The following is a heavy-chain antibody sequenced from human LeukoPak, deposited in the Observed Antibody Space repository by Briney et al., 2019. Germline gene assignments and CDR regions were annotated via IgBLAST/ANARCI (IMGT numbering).Heavy chain of an antibody. CDR1: GGSINSYY. CDR3: ARDAFVNGYPSHFDS. CDR2: VYYSGST. D-gene: IGHD2-8*01. V-gene: IGHV4-59*12. J-gene: IGHJ4*02. Sequence: KPSETLSLTCTVSGGSINSYYWSWIRQSPGKGLEWIGYVYYSGSTNYNPSLKSRVTMSVDKSKNQFSLRLSSVTAADTAVYYCARDAFVNGYPSHFDSWGQGTQVTVSS.